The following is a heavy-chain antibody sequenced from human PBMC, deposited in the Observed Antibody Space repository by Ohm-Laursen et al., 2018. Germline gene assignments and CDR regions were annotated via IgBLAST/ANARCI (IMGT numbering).Heavy chain of an antibody. CDR2: IYYSGTT. Sequence: TLSLTCTVSGGSISSHYWSWIRQPPGKGLEWIGYIYYSGTTNYNPSLKSRVTISLNTSKNQFSLKLSSVTAADTAVYYCARRGHAFDIWGQGTMVTVSS. J-gene: IGHJ3*02. CDR1: GGSISSHY. V-gene: IGHV4-59*11. CDR3: ARRGHAFDI.